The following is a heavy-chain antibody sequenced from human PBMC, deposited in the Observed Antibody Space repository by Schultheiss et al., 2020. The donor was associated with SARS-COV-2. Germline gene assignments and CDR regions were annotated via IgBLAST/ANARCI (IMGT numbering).Heavy chain of an antibody. V-gene: IGHV3-48*03. J-gene: IGHJ6*03. CDR2: ISSSGSTI. Sequence: GGSLRLSCAASGFTFSSYEMNWVRQAPGKGLEWVSYISSSGSTIYYADSVKGRFTISRDNAKNSLYLQMNSLRAEDTAVYYCARGRNYYGSGSYQTLRYYYYYYMDVWGKGTTVTVSS. CDR3: ARGRNYYGSGSYQTLRYYYYYYMDV. CDR1: GFTFSSYE. D-gene: IGHD3-10*01.